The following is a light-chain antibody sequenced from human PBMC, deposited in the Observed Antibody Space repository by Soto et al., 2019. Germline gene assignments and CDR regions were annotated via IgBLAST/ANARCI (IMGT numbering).Light chain of an antibody. J-gene: IGLJ1*01. CDR2: EVT. V-gene: IGLV2-8*01. Sequence: QSVLTQPPSASRSPGQSVTISCTGTCSDVGGYNYVSWYQQHPGKAPKLMIYEVTKRPSGVPDRFSGSKSGNTASLTVSGLQAEDEADYYCSSYTGSNNYVFGTGTKVTVL. CDR1: CSDVGGYNY. CDR3: SSYTGSNNYV.